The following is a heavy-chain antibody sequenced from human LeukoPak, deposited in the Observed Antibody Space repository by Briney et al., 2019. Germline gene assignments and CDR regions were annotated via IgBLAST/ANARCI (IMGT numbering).Heavy chain of an antibody. CDR3: ASLSSSSLPFDY. J-gene: IGHJ4*02. CDR2: IYYSGST. V-gene: IGHV4-39*01. D-gene: IGHD6-6*01. CDR1: GGSISSSSYY. Sequence: SETLSLTCTVSGGSISSSSYYWGWIRQPPGKGLEWIGSIYYSGSTYYNPSLKSRVTISVDTSKNQFSLKLSSVTAADTAVYYCASLSSSSLPFDYWGQGTLVTVSS.